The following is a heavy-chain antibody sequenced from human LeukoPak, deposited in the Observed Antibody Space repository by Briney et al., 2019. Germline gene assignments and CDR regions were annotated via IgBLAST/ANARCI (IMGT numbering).Heavy chain of an antibody. CDR3: ARDYRVASIGGEDYYDSSGYYYGY. D-gene: IGHD3-22*01. CDR1: GFTFDDYG. V-gene: IGHV3-20*04. CDR2: INWNGGST. Sequence: GGSLRLSCAASGFTFDDYGMSWVRQAPGKGLEWVFGINWNGGSTGYADSVKGRFTISRDNAKNSLYLQMNSLRAEDTALYYCARDYRVASIGGEDYYDSSGYYYGYWGQGTLVTVSS. J-gene: IGHJ4*02.